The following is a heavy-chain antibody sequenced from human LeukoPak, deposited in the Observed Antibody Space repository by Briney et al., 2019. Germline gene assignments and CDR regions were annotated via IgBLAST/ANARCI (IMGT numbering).Heavy chain of an antibody. CDR3: TRHDYGDYRFDY. CDR1: GGSIRGYF. V-gene: IGHV4-59*08. D-gene: IGHD4-17*01. CDR2: IYYSGST. Sequence: SETLSLTCTVSGGSIRGYFWTWIRQPPGKGPEWIGYIYYSGSTNYNPSLKSRVTISVDTSKNQFSLKLSSVTAADTAVYYCTRHDYGDYRFDYWGQGTLVTVSS. J-gene: IGHJ4*02.